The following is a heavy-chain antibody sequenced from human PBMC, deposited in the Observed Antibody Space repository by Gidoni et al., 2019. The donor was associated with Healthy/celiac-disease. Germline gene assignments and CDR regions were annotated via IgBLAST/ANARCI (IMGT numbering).Heavy chain of an antibody. CDR2: ISSSSSYI. V-gene: IGHV3-21*01. D-gene: IGHD2-2*01. Sequence: EVQLVASGGGLVKPGGSLRLSCAASGFTFSSHSMNWVRQAPGKGLGGVSSISSSSSYIYYADSVKGRFTISRDNAKNSLYLQMNSLRAEDTAVYYCAREGPAAPSYFDYWGQGTLVTVSS. J-gene: IGHJ4*02. CDR3: AREGPAAPSYFDY. CDR1: GFTFSSHS.